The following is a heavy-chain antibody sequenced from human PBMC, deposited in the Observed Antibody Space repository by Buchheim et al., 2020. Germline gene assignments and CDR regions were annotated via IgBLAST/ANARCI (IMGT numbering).Heavy chain of an antibody. CDR2: IKQDGSEK. D-gene: IGHD3-22*01. J-gene: IGHJ4*02. Sequence: EVQLVESGGGLVQPGGSLRLSCAASGFTFSAYWMTWVRQAPGKGLEWVANIKQDGSEKYYVDSVKGRFTISRDNAKGSLYLQMNSLRAEDTAVYYCARVVRGYYDASGLDYWGQGAL. CDR3: ARVVRGYYDASGLDY. CDR1: GFTFSAYW. V-gene: IGHV3-7*01.